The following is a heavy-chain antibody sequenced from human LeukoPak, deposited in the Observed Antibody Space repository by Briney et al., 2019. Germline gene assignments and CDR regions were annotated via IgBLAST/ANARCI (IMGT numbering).Heavy chain of an antibody. Sequence: GGSLRLSCAASGFTFSSYGMSWVRQAPGKGLEWVANINQDGSEKHNVDSVKGRFTISRDNAKNSIYLQMNSLRAEDTAVYFCARGGTADYWGQGTLVTVSS. CDR2: INQDGSEK. CDR3: ARGGTADY. CDR1: GFTFSSYG. J-gene: IGHJ4*02. V-gene: IGHV3-7*03. D-gene: IGHD2-15*01.